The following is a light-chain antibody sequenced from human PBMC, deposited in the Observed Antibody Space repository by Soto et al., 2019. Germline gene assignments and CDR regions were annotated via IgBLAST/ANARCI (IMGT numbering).Light chain of an antibody. CDR1: NIGSKS. V-gene: IGLV3-21*02. J-gene: IGLJ1*01. CDR3: QVWDTRSDHYV. CDR2: DNT. Sequence: SYELTQPPSVSVAPGQTARITCGGSNIGSKSVHWYQQKPGQAPVLVVYDNTGRPSGIPERLSGSNSGNTATLAISRVEAGDEADYYCQVWDTRSDHYVFGTGTKVTVL.